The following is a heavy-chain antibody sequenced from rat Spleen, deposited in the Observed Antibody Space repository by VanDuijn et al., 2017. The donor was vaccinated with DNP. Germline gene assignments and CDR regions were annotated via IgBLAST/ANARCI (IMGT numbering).Heavy chain of an antibody. V-gene: IGHV5-29*01. CDR2: INYDGNST. Sequence: EVQLVESGGGPVQPGRSLKISCIASGFIFSNYWTTWIRQAPTKGLEWVATINYDGNSTHYRDSVKGRFTISRDNGKRSLHLQMDSLRSEDTATYYCVRLGYYDGSTSYAFAYWGQGTLVTVSS. CDR1: GFIFSNYW. D-gene: IGHD1-12*02. CDR3: VRLGYYDGSTSYAFAY. J-gene: IGHJ3*01.